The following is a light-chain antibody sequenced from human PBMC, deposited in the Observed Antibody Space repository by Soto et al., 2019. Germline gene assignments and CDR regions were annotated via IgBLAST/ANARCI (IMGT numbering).Light chain of an antibody. CDR3: CSYAGSSTHVV. CDR2: EVS. Sequence: QSALTQPASVSGSPRQSITISCTGTSSDVGSYNLVSWYQQHPGKAPKLMIYEVSKRPSGVSNRFSGSKSGNTASLTISGLQAEDEADYYCCSYAGSSTHVVFGGGTKLTVL. CDR1: SSDVGSYNL. J-gene: IGLJ2*01. V-gene: IGLV2-23*02.